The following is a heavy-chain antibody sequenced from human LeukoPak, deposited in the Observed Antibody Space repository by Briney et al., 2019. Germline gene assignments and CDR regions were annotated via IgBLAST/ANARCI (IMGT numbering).Heavy chain of an antibody. CDR2: ISYDGSNK. J-gene: IGHJ4*02. V-gene: IGHV3-30*18. CDR1: GFTFSSYG. CDR3: AKEGVKWLELDY. D-gene: IGHD6-19*01. Sequence: GGSLRLSCAASGFTFSSYGMHWVRQAPGKGLEWVAVISYDGSNKYYADSVKGRFTISRDNSKNTLYLQMNSLRAEDTAVYYCAKEGVKWLELDYWGQGTLVTVSS.